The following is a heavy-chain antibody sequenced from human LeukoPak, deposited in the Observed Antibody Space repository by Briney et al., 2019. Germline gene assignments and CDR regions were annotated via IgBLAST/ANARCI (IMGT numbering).Heavy chain of an antibody. CDR3: ARDRVVDGDYVKVFDY. V-gene: IGHV3-48*04. D-gene: IGHD4-17*01. CDR1: GFIFSSYS. Sequence: QSGGSLRLSRAASGFIFSSYSMNWVRQAPGKGLEWVSYISSSARTIYYAESVKGRFTISRDTAKNSLYLQMNSLRAEDTAVYYCARDRVVDGDYVKVFDYWGQGTLVTVSS. CDR2: ISSSARTI. J-gene: IGHJ4*02.